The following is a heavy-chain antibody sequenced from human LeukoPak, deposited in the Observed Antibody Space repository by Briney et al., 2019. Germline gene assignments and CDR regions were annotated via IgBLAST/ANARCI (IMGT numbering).Heavy chain of an antibody. D-gene: IGHD2-2*01. CDR2: ISSSGART. Sequence: GGSLRLSCAASGFTFSNYVMSWVRQAPGKGLEWVSCISSSGARTDYAASVKGRFTISRDNSKNTLYLQMNSLRAEDTAVYYCAKPSYCSSTSCPDYWGQGTLVTVSS. CDR1: GFTFSNYV. J-gene: IGHJ4*02. V-gene: IGHV3-23*01. CDR3: AKPSYCSSTSCPDY.